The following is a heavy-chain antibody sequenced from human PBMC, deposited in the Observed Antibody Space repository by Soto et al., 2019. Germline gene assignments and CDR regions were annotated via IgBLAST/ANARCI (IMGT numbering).Heavy chain of an antibody. CDR3: AKIPGSGSGGSCYSGWYFDL. Sequence: HPGGSLRLSCAASGFTFSSYSMNWVRQAPGKGLEWVSYISSSSSTICYADSVKGRFTISRDNAKNSLYLQMNSLRAEDTAVYYCAKIPGSGSGGSCYSGWYFDLRGRGTLVTVSS. CDR1: GFTFSSYS. D-gene: IGHD2-15*01. V-gene: IGHV3-48*01. CDR2: ISSSSSTI. J-gene: IGHJ2*01.